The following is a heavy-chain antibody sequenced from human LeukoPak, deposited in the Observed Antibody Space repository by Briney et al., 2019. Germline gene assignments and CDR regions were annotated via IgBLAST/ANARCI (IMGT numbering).Heavy chain of an antibody. CDR2: IVVGSGNT. V-gene: IGHV1-58*01. D-gene: IGHD6-13*01. Sequence: SVKVSCKASGFTFTSSAVQWVRRARGQRLEWIGWIVVGSGNTNYAQKFQGRVTITRDMSTSTAYMELSSLRSEDTAVYYCAADLAAAGTYDYWGQGTLVTVSS. J-gene: IGHJ4*02. CDR1: GFTFTSSA. CDR3: AADLAAAGTYDY.